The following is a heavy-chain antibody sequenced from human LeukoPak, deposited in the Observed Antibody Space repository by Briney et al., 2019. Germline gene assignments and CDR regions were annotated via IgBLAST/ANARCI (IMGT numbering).Heavy chain of an antibody. CDR1: GGSISSSSYY. J-gene: IGHJ3*02. CDR3: ARISGITMIVVIISQDAYDI. V-gene: IGHV4-39*07. CDR2: IFYSGST. D-gene: IGHD3-22*01. Sequence: PSETLSLTCTVSGGSISSSSYYWGWIRQPPGKGLEWIGSIFYSGSTYYNPSLKSRVTISVDTSKNQFSLKLSSVTAADTAVYYCARISGITMIVVIISQDAYDIWGQGTMVTVSS.